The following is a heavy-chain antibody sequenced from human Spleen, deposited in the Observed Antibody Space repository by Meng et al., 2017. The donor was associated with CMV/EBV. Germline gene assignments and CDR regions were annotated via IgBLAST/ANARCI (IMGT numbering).Heavy chain of an antibody. CDR1: GFTFSSHS. D-gene: IGHD1-26*01. CDR3: ARDEGGIVGAPIITQTLYYYYGMDV. J-gene: IGHJ6*02. V-gene: IGHV3-21*01. CDR2: ISSSSSYI. Sequence: GGSLRLSCAASGFTFSSHSMNWVRQAPGKGLEWVSSISSSSSYIYYADSVKGRFTISRDNAKNSLYLQMNSLRAEDTAVYYCARDEGGIVGAPIITQTLYYYYGMDVWGQGTTVTVSS.